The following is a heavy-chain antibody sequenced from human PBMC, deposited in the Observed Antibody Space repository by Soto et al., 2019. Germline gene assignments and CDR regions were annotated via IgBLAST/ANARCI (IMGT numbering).Heavy chain of an antibody. CDR2: IHPSGAGA. D-gene: IGHD2-21*01. Sequence: GASVKVSCKASESTFTSFHIHWVRQAPGQGPDWLGVIHPSGAGATYSQKFQARVTMTRDTSTSTVYMELSSLTSEDTAVYYCAREREGFYSGMDVWGQGTTVTVSS. V-gene: IGHV1-46*01. J-gene: IGHJ6*02. CDR3: AREREGFYSGMDV. CDR1: ESTFTSFH.